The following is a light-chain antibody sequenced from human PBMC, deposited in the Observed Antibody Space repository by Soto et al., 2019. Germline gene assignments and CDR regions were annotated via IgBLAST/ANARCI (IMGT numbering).Light chain of an antibody. V-gene: IGLV2-11*01. J-gene: IGLJ3*02. CDR3: CSYAGSYTLM. CDR1: SSDVCGYDY. CDR2: DVN. Sequence: QSALTQPRSVSGSPGQSVTISCTGTSSDVCGYDYVSWYQHHPGKAPKVMIYDVNKRPSGVPDRFSGSKSGNTASLTISGLQAEDEADYYCCSYAGSYTLMFGGGTKLTVL.